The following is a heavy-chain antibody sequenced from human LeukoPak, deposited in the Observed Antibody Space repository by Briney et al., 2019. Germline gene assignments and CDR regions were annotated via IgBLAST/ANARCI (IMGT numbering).Heavy chain of an antibody. V-gene: IGHV4-59*01. CDR2: IYYSGST. Sequence: PSETLSLTCTVSGGSISSYYWSWIRQPPGKGLEWIGYIYYSGSTNYNPSLKSRVTISVDTSKNQFSLKLSSVTAADTAVYYCARAGYCSSTSCYDHDAFDIWGQGTMVTVSS. J-gene: IGHJ3*02. CDR1: GGSISSYY. CDR3: ARAGYCSSTSCYDHDAFDI. D-gene: IGHD2-2*01.